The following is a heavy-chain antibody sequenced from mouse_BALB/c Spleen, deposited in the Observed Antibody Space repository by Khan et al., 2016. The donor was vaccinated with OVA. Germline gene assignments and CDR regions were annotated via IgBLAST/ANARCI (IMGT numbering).Heavy chain of an antibody. CDR1: GYSITSDYA. V-gene: IGHV3-2*02. CDR3: ARIQGGDFDY. Sequence: EVQLQESGPGLVKPSQSLYLTCTVTGYSITSDYAWNWIRQFPGNKLEWMGYISYSGNTKYNPSLKSRISITRDTSKNQFFLQLNFVTIEDTAPFYCARIQGGDFDYWAQATILTVSS. J-gene: IGHJ2*01. CDR2: ISYSGNT. D-gene: IGHD3-2*02.